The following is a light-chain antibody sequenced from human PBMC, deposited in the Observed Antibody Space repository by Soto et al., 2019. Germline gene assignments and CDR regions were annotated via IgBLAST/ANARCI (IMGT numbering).Light chain of an antibody. J-gene: IGKJ1*01. Sequence: DIQLTQAPSCRSASVGDRVTMTCRASQGVSTYLAWYQQKPGKAPKLLIYGASTLQSGVPSRFSGSGSGTEFALAISSLQPEDFATYYCQQLITYPQTFGQGTKVDIK. CDR3: QQLITYPQT. CDR2: GAS. CDR1: QGVSTY. V-gene: IGKV1-9*01.